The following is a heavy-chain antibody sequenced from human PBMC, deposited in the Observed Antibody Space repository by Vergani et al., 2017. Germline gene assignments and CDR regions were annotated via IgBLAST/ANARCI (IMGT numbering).Heavy chain of an antibody. D-gene: IGHD4-11*01. CDR1: GGTLSSYA. J-gene: IGHJ6*03. CDR2: FIPIFGTA. Sequence: QVQLVQSGAEGKNLGSPVKVSCKASGGTLSSYAISGVRQAPGQGLEWMGGFIPIFGTANDAQKFQGRVTITADESTSTAYMERGSLRSEDTAVYYCARDRVRRQLLYDMDVWGKGP. V-gene: IGHV1-69*01. CDR3: ARDRVRRQLLYDMDV.